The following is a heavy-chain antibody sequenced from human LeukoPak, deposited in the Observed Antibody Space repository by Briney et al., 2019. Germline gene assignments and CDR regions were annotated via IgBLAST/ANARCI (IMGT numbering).Heavy chain of an antibody. CDR1: GGSISSGSYY. D-gene: IGHD3-10*01. J-gene: IGHJ4*02. V-gene: IGHV4-61*02. CDR3: ARLSWFGELLSFYFDY. CDR2: IYTSGST. Sequence: PSETLSLTCTVSGGSISSGSYYWSWLRQPAGKGLEWIGRIYTSGSTNYNPSLKSRVTISVDTSKNQFSLKLSSVTAADTAVYYCARLSWFGELLSFYFDYWGQGTLVTVSS.